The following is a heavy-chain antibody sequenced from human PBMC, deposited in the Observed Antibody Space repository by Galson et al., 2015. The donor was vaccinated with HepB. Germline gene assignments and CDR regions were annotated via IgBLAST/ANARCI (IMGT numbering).Heavy chain of an antibody. CDR1: GFTFSRFG. V-gene: IGHV3-48*04. CDR3: ARLTTMTAINWFDP. J-gene: IGHJ5*02. CDR2: ISSSRTTI. D-gene: IGHD4-17*01. Sequence: SLRLSCAASGFTFSRFGMNWVRQAPGKGLEWVSYISSSRTTIYYADSVKGRFTISRDNAKNSLYLQMNSPRAEDTAVYYCARLTTMTAINWFDPWGQGTLVTASS.